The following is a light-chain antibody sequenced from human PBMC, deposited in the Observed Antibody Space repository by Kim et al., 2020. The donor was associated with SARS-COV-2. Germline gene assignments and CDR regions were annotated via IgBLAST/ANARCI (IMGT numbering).Light chain of an antibody. CDR3: QQLDNYPRT. CDR1: QSVSW. J-gene: IGKJ4*01. CDR2: KAS. V-gene: IGKV1-5*03. Sequence: CAAVGEKVTISGRASQSVSWLAWYQQKPGKAPNLLISKASSLESGVPSRFSGSGSVTEFTITISSLQPDDFATYYCQQLDNYPRTFGGGTKVDIK.